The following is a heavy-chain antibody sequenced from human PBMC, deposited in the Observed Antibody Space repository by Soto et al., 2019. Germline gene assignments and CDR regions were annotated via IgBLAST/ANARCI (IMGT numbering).Heavy chain of an antibody. CDR2: ILYDGSDK. CDR3: AKAGGGFGDFVHH. CDR1: GFTFSSYG. Sequence: LRLSCAASGFTFSSYGMHWVRQAPGKGLEWVTGILYDGSDKYYADSVKGRFTISRENSKNTLYLQMNSLRAEDSAVYYCAKAGGGFGDFVHHWGQGTPVTVSS. V-gene: IGHV3-30*18. D-gene: IGHD3-10*01. J-gene: IGHJ4*02.